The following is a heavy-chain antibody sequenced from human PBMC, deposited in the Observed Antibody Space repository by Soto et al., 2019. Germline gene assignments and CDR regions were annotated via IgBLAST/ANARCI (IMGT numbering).Heavy chain of an antibody. CDR1: GYTFTSYD. D-gene: IGHD1-7*01. V-gene: IGHV1-8*01. CDR3: AREGITGTTVAFDL. J-gene: IGHJ3*01. Sequence: ASVKVSCKASGYTFTSYDINWVRQATGQGLEWMGWMNPNSGNTGYAQKFQGRVTMTRNTSISTAYMELSSLRSEDTAVYYCAREGITGTTVAFDLWGQGTMVTVPS. CDR2: MNPNSGNT.